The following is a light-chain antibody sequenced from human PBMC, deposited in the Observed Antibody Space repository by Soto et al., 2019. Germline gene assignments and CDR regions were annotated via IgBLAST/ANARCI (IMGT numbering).Light chain of an antibody. CDR1: SSDVGGYNS. V-gene: IGLV2-14*01. CDR2: DVT. CDR3: SSFTSSITYV. J-gene: IGLJ1*01. Sequence: QSALTQPASVSGSPGQWITISCTGTSSDVGGYNSVSWYRQDPGKAPKLMIYDVTNRPSGVSNRFSGSKSGNTASLTISGLQAEDEADYYCSSFTSSITYVFGTGTKVTVL.